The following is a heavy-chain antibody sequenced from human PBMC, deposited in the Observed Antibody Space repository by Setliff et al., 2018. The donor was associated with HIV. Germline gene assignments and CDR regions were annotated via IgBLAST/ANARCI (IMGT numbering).Heavy chain of an antibody. J-gene: IGHJ4*02. CDR1: GFTFSSYT. V-gene: IGHV3-21*01. CDR3: ASIELAAMVPVDY. D-gene: IGHD5-18*01. CDR2: ISSSSYYI. Sequence: GGSLRLSCAASGFTFSSYTMNWVRQAPGKGLEWVSSISSSSYYIYYADSVKGRFTISRDNVKNSLFLQMNSLRAEDTAVYYCASIELAAMVPVDYWGQGTLVTVSS.